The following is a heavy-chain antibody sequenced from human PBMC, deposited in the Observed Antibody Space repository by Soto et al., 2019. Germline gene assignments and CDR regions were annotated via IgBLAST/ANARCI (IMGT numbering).Heavy chain of an antibody. V-gene: IGHV4-39*01. CDR3: ARRGGSWYDLGWFDP. CDR2: IYYSGST. J-gene: IGHJ5*02. Sequence: SETLSLTCTVSGGSISSSSYYWGWIRQPPGKGLEWIGSIYYSGSTYHNPSLKSRVTISVDTSKNQFSLKLSSVTAADTAVYYCARRGGSWYDLGWFDPWGQGTLVTVSS. CDR1: GGSISSSSYY. D-gene: IGHD6-13*01.